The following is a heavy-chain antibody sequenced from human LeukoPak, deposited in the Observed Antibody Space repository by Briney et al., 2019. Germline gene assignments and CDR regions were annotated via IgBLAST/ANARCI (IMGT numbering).Heavy chain of an antibody. CDR3: ARGSSGGYVGELY. Sequence: GGSLRLSCAASGFTFSTYAMSWVRQSPGKGLEWVSAISGSDAGTYYADSVKGRFTISRDNFKNTLYLQMNSLRPDDTAVYYCARGSSGGYVGELYWGQGTLVTVSS. CDR1: GFTFSTYA. J-gene: IGHJ4*02. D-gene: IGHD6-19*01. CDR2: ISGSDAGT. V-gene: IGHV3-23*01.